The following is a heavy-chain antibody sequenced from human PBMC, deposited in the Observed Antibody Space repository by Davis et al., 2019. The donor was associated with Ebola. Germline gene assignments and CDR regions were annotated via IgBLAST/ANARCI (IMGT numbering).Heavy chain of an antibody. Sequence: GESLKISCAAPGFTFSSYAMSWVRQAPGKGLEWVSAISGSGGSTYYADSVKGRFTISRDNSKNTLYLQMNSLRVEDTAVYYCAKDRCKGCIVGATVDYWGQGTLVTVSS. CDR2: ISGSGGST. CDR1: GFTFSSYA. V-gene: IGHV3-23*01. D-gene: IGHD1-26*01. J-gene: IGHJ4*02. CDR3: AKDRCKGCIVGATVDY.